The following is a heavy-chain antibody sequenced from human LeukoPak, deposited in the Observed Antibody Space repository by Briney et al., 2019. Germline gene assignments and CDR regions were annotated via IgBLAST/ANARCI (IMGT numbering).Heavy chain of an antibody. J-gene: IGHJ4*02. V-gene: IGHV4-34*01. D-gene: IGHD6-6*01. CDR2: INHSGST. CDR3: ARTSSGY. CDR1: GGSFSGYY. Sequence: SETLSLTCAVYGGSFSGYYWSWIRQPLGKGLEWIGEINHSGSTNYNPSLKSRVTISVDTSKNQFSLKLSSVTAADTAVYYCARTSSGYWGQGTLVTVSS.